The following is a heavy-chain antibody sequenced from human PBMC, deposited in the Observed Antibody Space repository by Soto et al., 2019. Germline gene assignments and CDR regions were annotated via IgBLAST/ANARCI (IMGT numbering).Heavy chain of an antibody. J-gene: IGHJ3*02. Sequence: GGSLRLSCAASGFTFDDYAMHWVRQAPGKGLEWVSGISWNSGSIGYADSVKGRFTISRDNAKNSLYLQMNSLRAEDTALYYCAKELGYCSGGSCYGAFDIWGQGTMVTVSS. CDR1: GFTFDDYA. CDR3: AKELGYCSGGSCYGAFDI. D-gene: IGHD2-15*01. V-gene: IGHV3-9*01. CDR2: ISWNSGSI.